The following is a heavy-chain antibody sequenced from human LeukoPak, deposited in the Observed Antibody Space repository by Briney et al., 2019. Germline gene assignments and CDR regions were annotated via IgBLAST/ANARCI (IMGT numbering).Heavy chain of an antibody. J-gene: IGHJ4*02. V-gene: IGHV3-23*01. CDR3: AKVDTFYYDSSGYSKFDY. Sequence: GGSLRLSCAASGFTFSSYAMSWVRQAPGKGLEWVSAISGSGGSTYYAGSVKGRFTISRDNSKNTLYLQINSLRAEDTAVYYCAKVDTFYYDSSGYSKFDYWGQGTLVTVSS. D-gene: IGHD3-22*01. CDR1: GFTFSSYA. CDR2: ISGSGGST.